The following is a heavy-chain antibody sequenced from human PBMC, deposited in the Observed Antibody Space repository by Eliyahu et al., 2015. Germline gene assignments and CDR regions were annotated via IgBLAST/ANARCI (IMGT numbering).Heavy chain of an antibody. D-gene: IGHD2-21*01. Sequence: EVQLLESGGGLVQPGGSLTXSCAAXXFXFXXXAMXWVRQTPGKGVGWVSAITSGGTTYYADSVKGRFTISRDNSRNTLYLQMSSLRADDTALYYCAHGGGCGGECFPTQLDNWGQGTLVTVSS. V-gene: IGHV3-23*01. J-gene: IGHJ4*01. CDR2: ITSGGTT. CDR1: XFXFXXXA. CDR3: AHGGGCGGECFPTQLDN.